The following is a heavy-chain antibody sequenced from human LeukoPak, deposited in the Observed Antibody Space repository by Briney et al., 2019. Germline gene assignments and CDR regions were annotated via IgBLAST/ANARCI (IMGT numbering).Heavy chain of an antibody. D-gene: IGHD5-12*01. Sequence: GGSLRLSCAASGFTFSSFEMKWVRQAPGKGLEWVSYISSGGSTTYYADSVKGRFTISRDNSKNTLYLQMNSLRAEDTAVYYCARGPSGYHNTGGQGTLVTVSS. CDR2: ISSGGSTT. V-gene: IGHV3-48*03. CDR3: ARGPSGYHNT. CDR1: GFTFSSFE. J-gene: IGHJ4*02.